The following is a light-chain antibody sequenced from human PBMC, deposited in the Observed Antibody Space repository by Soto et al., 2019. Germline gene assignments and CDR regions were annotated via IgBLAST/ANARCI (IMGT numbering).Light chain of an antibody. V-gene: IGKV3-20*01. J-gene: IGKJ1*01. CDR3: QQFDSSVT. CDR2: GAS. CDR1: QSVSSTF. Sequence: EIVLTQSPGSLSLSPGERATLSCRASQSVSSTFFAWYQQRPGQAPRLLMYGASSRATGIPERFSGSGSGTDFTITISRLEPEDFAVDYCQQFDSSVTFGQGTKVEIK.